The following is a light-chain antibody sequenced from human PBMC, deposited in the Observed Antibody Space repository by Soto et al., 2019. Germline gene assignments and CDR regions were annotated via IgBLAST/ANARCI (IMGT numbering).Light chain of an antibody. CDR1: QDISKW. CDR2: TAS. Sequence: DIQMTQSPSSVSASVGGRVTITFRASQDISKWTAWYQQKPGRAPKLLIHTASTIQREVPSRFSVSGSGTDFTLTISSLQPEDFATYYCQEAYSFPVTFGLGTRLEIK. V-gene: IGKV1D-12*01. CDR3: QEAYSFPVT. J-gene: IGKJ5*01.